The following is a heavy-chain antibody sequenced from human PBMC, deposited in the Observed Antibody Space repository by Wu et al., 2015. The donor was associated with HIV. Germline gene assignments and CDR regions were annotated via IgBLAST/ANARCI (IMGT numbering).Heavy chain of an antibody. D-gene: IGHD3-22*01. CDR2: INPKSGGT. CDR1: GYTFTAYY. CDR3: ARVYDSSGYLADPDY. Sequence: QVQLVQSGAEVKKPGASVKVSCKASGYTFTAYYFQWVRQAPGQGLEWMGWINPKSGGTKYAQKFQGRVTMTRDSSVSTVYMELSGLRSDDTAVYYCARVYDSSGYLADPDYWGQGTLVTVSS. J-gene: IGHJ4*02. V-gene: IGHV1-2*02.